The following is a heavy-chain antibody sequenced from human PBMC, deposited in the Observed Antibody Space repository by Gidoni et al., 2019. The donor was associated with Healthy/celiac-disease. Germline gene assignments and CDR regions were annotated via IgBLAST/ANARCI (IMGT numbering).Heavy chain of an antibody. D-gene: IGHD3-22*01. CDR3: ARRWAMRYYDSSGRRAFDI. CDR1: GGSISSRSYY. CDR2: IYYSGST. Sequence: QLQLQESGPGLVKPSETLSLTCTVPGGSISSRSYYWGWLRQPPGKGLEWIVSIYYSGSTYYNPSLKSRVTISVDTSKNQFSLKLSSVTAADTAVYYCARRWAMRYYDSSGRRAFDIWGQGTMVTVSS. J-gene: IGHJ3*02. V-gene: IGHV4-39*01.